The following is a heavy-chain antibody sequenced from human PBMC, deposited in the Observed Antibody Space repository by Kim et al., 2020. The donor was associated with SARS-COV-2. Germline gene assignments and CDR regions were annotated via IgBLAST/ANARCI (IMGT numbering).Heavy chain of an antibody. CDR3: AKCINIVVVVAAFDI. Sequence: GGSLRLSCAASGFTFADYAMHWVRQAPGKGLEWVSLSSGEGGSTYYADSVQRRFTISRDNSKNSLYLKMNSLRTEDPALYYCAKCINIVVVVAAFDICGQGTMVTVSS. CDR2: SSGEGGST. J-gene: IGHJ3*02. CDR1: GFTFADYA. V-gene: IGHV3-43*02. D-gene: IGHD2-15*01.